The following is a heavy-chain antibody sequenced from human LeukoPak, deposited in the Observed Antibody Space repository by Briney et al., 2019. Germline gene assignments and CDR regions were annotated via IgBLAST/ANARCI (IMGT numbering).Heavy chain of an antibody. J-gene: IGHJ4*02. CDR1: GRPLSVYY. V-gene: IGHV4-34*01. CDR3: ARVRGGYYIDY. D-gene: IGHD3-3*01. CDR2: INHSGST. Sequence: SETLSLTRAVYGRPLSVYYWSWIRQPPGKGLEWIGEINHSGSTNYNPSLKSRVTISVDTSKNQFSLKLSSVTAADTAVYYCARVRGGYYIDYWGQGTLVTVSS.